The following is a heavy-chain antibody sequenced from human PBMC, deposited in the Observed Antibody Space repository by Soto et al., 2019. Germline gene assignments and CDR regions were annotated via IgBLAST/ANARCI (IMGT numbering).Heavy chain of an antibody. J-gene: IGHJ6*02. CDR1: GFTFSSYA. D-gene: IGHD1-26*01. V-gene: IGHV3-30-3*01. CDR3: ARDIAVEEWELQNYYYGMDV. CDR2: ISYDGSNK. Sequence: QVQLVESGGGVVQPGRSLRLSCAASGFTFSSYAMHWVRQAPGKGLEWVAVISYDGSNKYYADSVKGRFTISRDNSKNTLDLQKNSLRAEDTAVYYCARDIAVEEWELQNYYYGMDVWGQGTTVTVSS.